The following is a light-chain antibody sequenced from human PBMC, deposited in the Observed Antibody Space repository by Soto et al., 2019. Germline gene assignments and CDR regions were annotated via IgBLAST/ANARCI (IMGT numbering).Light chain of an antibody. CDR2: DAS. J-gene: IGKJ3*01. CDR3: QQRSTWPPFT. V-gene: IGKV3-11*01. CDR1: HSVSTS. Sequence: IVLTQSPANLSLSPGERATLSCRASHSVSTSLAWYRQKPGQAPRLLIFDASNRATGIPGRFSGSGSGTDFTLTIGSLEPEDFAVYYCQQRSTWPPFTFGPGTKVDI.